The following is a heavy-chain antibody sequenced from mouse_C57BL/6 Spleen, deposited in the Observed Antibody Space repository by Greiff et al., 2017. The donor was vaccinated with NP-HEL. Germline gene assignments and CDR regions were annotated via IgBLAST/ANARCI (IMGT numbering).Heavy chain of an antibody. CDR1: GFTFSSYA. D-gene: IGHD3-2*02. J-gene: IGHJ3*01. V-gene: IGHV5-9-1*02. CDR2: ISSGGDYI. CDR3: TRDEDSSGWFAY. Sequence: DVHLVESGEGLVKPGGSLKLSCAASGFTFSSYAMSWVRQTPEKRLEWVAYISSGGDYIYYVDTVKGRFTISRDNARNTLYLQMSSLKSEDTAMYYCTRDEDSSGWFAYWGQGTLVTVSA.